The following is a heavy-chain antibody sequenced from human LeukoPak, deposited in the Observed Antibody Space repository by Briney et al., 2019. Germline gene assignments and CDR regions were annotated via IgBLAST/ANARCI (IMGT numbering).Heavy chain of an antibody. Sequence: SETLSLTCTVSGSISSYYWSWIRQPPGKGLEWIGYIYTSGSTNYNPPLKSRVTISVDTSKNQFSLDLSSVTAADTAVYYCARQECTSTSCLTKNAFDIWGQGTMVTVSS. V-gene: IGHV4-4*09. CDR3: ARQECTSTSCLTKNAFDI. D-gene: IGHD2-2*01. J-gene: IGHJ3*02. CDR2: IYTSGST. CDR1: GSISSYY.